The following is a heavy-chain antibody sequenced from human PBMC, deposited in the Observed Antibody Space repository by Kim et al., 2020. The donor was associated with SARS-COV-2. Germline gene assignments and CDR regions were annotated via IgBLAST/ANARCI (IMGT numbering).Heavy chain of an antibody. V-gene: IGHV6-1*01. D-gene: IGHD6-19*01. CDR3: ARGPVAGAGGGYYYYYYGMDV. CDR2: TYYRSKWYN. Sequence: SQTLSLTCAISGDSVSSNSAAWNWIRQSPSRGLEWLGRTYYRSKWYNDYAVSVKSRITINPDTSKNQFSLQLNSVTPEDTAVYYCARGPVAGAGGGYYYYYYGMDVWGQGTTVTVSS. CDR1: GDSVSSNSAA. J-gene: IGHJ6*02.